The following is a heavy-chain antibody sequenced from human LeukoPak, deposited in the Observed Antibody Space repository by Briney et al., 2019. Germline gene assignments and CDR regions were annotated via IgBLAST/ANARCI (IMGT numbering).Heavy chain of an antibody. D-gene: IGHD5-12*01. CDR1: GYTFTSYG. Sequence: ASVKVSCKASGYTFTSYGISWVRQAPGQGLEWMGWISAYNGNTNYAQKLQGRVTMTTDTSTSTAYMELRSLRSDDTAVYYCARVAGVTVATIIHEIDYWGQGTLVTVSS. V-gene: IGHV1-18*01. CDR3: ARVAGVTVATIIHEIDY. CDR2: ISAYNGNT. J-gene: IGHJ4*02.